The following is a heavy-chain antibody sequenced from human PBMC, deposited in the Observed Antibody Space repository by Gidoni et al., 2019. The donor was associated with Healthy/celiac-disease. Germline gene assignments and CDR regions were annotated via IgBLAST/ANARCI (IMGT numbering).Heavy chain of an antibody. J-gene: IGHJ6*02. CDR3: ARDVSYYDSSGYYGPANYYYYGMDV. CDR2: ISSSSSTR. Sequence: EVQLVESGGGLVQPGGSLRLSCAASGFTFSSYSMNWVRQAPGKGLEWVSYISSSSSTRYYADSVKGRFTISRDNAKNSLYLQMNSLRDEDTAVYYCARDVSYYDSSGYYGPANYYYYGMDVWGQGTTVTVSS. D-gene: IGHD3-22*01. V-gene: IGHV3-48*02. CDR1: GFTFSSYS.